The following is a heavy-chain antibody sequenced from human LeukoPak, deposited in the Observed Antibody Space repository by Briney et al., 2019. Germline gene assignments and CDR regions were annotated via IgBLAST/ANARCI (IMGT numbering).Heavy chain of an antibody. CDR3: ARIYSSAWSYFDY. CDR2: ISPGGGRT. CDR1: GYTFTSYS. J-gene: IGHJ4*02. Sequence: GASVKVSCKTSGYTFTSYSIYWVRQAPGQGLEWMGTISPGGGRTKYAQKFQGRLTMTRDTSTTTVYMELSSLRSEDTAVYFCARIYSSAWSYFDYWGEGTLVSVS. V-gene: IGHV1-46*01. D-gene: IGHD6-19*01.